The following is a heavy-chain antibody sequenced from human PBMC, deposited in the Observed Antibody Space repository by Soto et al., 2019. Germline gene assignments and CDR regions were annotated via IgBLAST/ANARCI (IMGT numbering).Heavy chain of an antibody. Sequence: QVPLVQSGAEVKKPGASVKVSCQASGYTFTSYGISWVRQAPGQGLERMGWISAYNGNTNYAQKLQGRVTMTTDTSPSTAYMELRSLRSDDTAVYYCARVSLLDYGDYKKYFQHWGQGTLVTVSS. V-gene: IGHV1-18*01. CDR3: ARVSLLDYGDYKKYFQH. CDR1: GYTFTSYG. J-gene: IGHJ1*01. CDR2: ISAYNGNT. D-gene: IGHD4-17*01.